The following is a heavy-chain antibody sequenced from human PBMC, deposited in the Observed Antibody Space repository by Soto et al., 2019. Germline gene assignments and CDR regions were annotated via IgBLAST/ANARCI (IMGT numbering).Heavy chain of an antibody. CDR3: ARLAYCGGDCFAYGMDV. D-gene: IGHD2-21*02. J-gene: IGHJ6*02. CDR1: GYTFTSYY. CDR2: INPNSGGT. V-gene: IGHV1-2*04. Sequence: ASVKVSCKASGYTFTSYYVRWVRQAPGQGLEWMGWINPNSGGTNYAQKFQGWVTMTRDTSISTAYMELSRLRSDDTAVYYCARLAYCGGDCFAYGMDVWGQGTTVTVSS.